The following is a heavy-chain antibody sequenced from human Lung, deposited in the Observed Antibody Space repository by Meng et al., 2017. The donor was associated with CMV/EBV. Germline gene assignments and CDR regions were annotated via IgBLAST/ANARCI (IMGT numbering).Heavy chain of an antibody. D-gene: IGHD3-16*01. CDR2: IRHDGTNK. CDR1: GFRFDDYG. V-gene: IGHV3-30*02. CDR3: AKDLLLFGGPNAYFDR. Sequence: GGSLRLXCAASGFRFDDYGMHWVRQTPGKGLEWVAFIRHDGTNKFYGDSVKGRFTISRDNSKNTVYLQMNSLRPEETAVYYCAKDLLLFGGPNAYFDRWGQGXLVTVSS. J-gene: IGHJ4*02.